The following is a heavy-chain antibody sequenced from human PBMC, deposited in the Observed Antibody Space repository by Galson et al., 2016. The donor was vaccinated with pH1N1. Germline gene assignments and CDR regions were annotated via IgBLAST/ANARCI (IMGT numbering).Heavy chain of an antibody. V-gene: IGHV3-69-1*01. Sequence: SLRLSCAASGFSVSDSYMAWVRQAPGQGLDWVTSIYRNGNTYYADSVKGRFTISRDNAKNSLYLQMNSLRVEDTAVYYCARALWSVHPGTSDHWGQGTLVTVSS. J-gene: IGHJ1*01. CDR3: ARALWSVHPGTSDH. CDR2: IYRNGNT. D-gene: IGHD1-1*01. CDR1: GFSVSDSY.